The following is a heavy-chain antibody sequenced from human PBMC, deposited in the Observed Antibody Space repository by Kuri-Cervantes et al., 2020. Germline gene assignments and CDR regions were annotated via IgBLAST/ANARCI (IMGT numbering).Heavy chain of an antibody. Sequence: GSLRLSCAVSGGSISSGGYSWSWIRQPPGKGLEWIGYIFYSGSTNYNPSLESRVTISVDTSKNQFSLKLRSVTAADTAVYYCARDPGEWGQGTLVTVSS. J-gene: IGHJ4*02. CDR1: GGSISSGGYS. CDR3: ARDPGE. CDR2: IFYSGST. D-gene: IGHD3-16*01. V-gene: IGHV4-61*08.